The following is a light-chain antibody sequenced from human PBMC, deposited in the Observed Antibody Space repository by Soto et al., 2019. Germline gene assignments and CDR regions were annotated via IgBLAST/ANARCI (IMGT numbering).Light chain of an antibody. CDR1: SSNIGSNT. CDR3: QSYDRSLSGSRV. V-gene: IGLV1-40*01. J-gene: IGLJ1*01. Sequence: QSALTQPPSASGTPGQRVTISCSGSSSNIGSNTVHWYQQLPGTAPKLLIYDNTSRPSGVPDRFSGSKSGTSASLAITGLQAEDEADYYCQSYDRSLSGSRVFGTGTKVTVL. CDR2: DNT.